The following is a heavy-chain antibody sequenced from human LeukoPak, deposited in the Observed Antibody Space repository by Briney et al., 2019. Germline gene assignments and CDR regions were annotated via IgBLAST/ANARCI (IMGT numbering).Heavy chain of an antibody. CDR3: ARWYNSLDV. Sequence: QSGGSLRLSCAASGFTFRNSAMHWVRQAPGKGLEYVSGISSNGGSTYYANSVKGRFTISRDNSKNTLYLQMGSLRGEDMAVYYCARWYNSLDVWGQGTTVAVSS. J-gene: IGHJ6*02. V-gene: IGHV3-64*01. D-gene: IGHD1-1*01. CDR2: ISSNGGST. CDR1: GFTFRNSA.